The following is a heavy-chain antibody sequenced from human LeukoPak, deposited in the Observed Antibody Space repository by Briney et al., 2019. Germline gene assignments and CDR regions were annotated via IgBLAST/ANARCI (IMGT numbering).Heavy chain of an antibody. CDR3: ARDLDYCSGSFSN. CDR1: GYAFTDFY. CDR2: INPNNGGT. V-gene: IGHV1-2*02. D-gene: IGHD3-10*01. Sequence: ASVKVSCKASGYAFTDFYIHWVRQAPGQGLEWMGWINPNNGGTTYAQKFQGRVTMTTDTSISTAYLELNGLRSDDTAVYYCARDLDYCSGSFSNWGQGAIVTVSS. J-gene: IGHJ4*02.